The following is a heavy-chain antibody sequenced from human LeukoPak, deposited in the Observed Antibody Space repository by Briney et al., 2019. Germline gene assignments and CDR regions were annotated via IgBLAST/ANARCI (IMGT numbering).Heavy chain of an antibody. Sequence: GGSLRLSCASSGFTFRSYAMSGVRQAPGKGLEWVSAISGSGGSTYYAASVKGRFTISRDNSKNTLYLQMNSLRAEDTAVYYCAKGERTTVTTYLGYWGQGTLVIVSS. V-gene: IGHV3-23*01. CDR2: ISGSGGST. CDR3: AKGERTTVTTYLGY. J-gene: IGHJ4*02. D-gene: IGHD4-11*01. CDR1: GFTFRSYA.